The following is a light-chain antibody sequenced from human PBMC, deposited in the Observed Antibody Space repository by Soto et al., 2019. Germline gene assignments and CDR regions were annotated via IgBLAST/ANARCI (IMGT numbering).Light chain of an antibody. CDR3: DSYTTSASYV. CDR2: DIN. CDR1: SSDVGNYIF. J-gene: IGLJ1*01. Sequence: QSALTQPASVSGSPGQSITISCTGTSSDVGNYIFVSWYRPHPGKAPKLMIYDINNRPSGVSNRFSGSKSGNTASLTISGLQAEDEADYYCDSYTTSASYVLGTATKLTVL. V-gene: IGLV2-14*01.